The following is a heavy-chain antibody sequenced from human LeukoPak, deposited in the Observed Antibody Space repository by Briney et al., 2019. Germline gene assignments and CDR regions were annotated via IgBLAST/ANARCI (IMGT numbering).Heavy chain of an antibody. CDR1: GFTFSSYA. D-gene: IGHD3-10*01. V-gene: IGHV3-30-3*01. J-gene: IGHJ4*02. CDR3: ARDGWATMVRGVLKN. CDR2: ISYDGSNK. Sequence: GGSLRLSCAASGFTFSSYAMHWVRQAPGKGLEWVAVISYDGSNKYYADSVKGRFTISRDNSKNTLYLQMNSLRAEDTAVYYCARDGWATMVRGVLKNWGQGTLVTVSS.